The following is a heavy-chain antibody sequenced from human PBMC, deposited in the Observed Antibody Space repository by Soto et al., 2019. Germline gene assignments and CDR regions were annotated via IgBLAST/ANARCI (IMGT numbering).Heavy chain of an antibody. CDR3: AKWGDFWSGYYPSWFVP. J-gene: IGHJ5*02. CDR1: GFTFSSYA. D-gene: IGHD3-3*01. Sequence: EVQLLESGGGLVQPGGSLRLSCAASGFTFSSYAMSWVRQAPGKGLEWVSAISGSGGSTYYADSVKGRFTISRDNSKNTRYLQMNSLRAEDTAVYYCAKWGDFWSGYYPSWFVPWGQGTLVTVSS. V-gene: IGHV3-23*01. CDR2: ISGSGGST.